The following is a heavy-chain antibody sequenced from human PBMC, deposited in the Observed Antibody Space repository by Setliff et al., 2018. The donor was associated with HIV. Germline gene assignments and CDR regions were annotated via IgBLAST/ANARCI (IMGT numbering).Heavy chain of an antibody. CDR3: ARLHGDFYFDL. CDR2: IYSTGST. V-gene: IGHV4-59*11. J-gene: IGHJ4*02. Sequence: SETLSLTCTVSGASITSHYWSWIRQSPGRELEWIGYIYSTGSTNYNPSLKSRVTISVDTSKNQFSLRLSSVTAADTAVYYCARLHGDFYFDLWGQGTLVTVSS. CDR1: GASITSHY. D-gene: IGHD4-17*01.